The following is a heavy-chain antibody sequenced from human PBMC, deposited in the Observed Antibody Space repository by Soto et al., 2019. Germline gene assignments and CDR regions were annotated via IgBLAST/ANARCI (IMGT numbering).Heavy chain of an antibody. CDR1: GYKFTTYF. Sequence: ASVKVSCKASGYKFTTYFIHWVRQAPGQGLEWMGMIHPSGDTGYAQKFRGRVTMTIDTSATTASMELRNLTSEDTAVYFSVRGYCTTSPCSGDFQFWGQGTLVTVSS. CDR2: IHPSGDT. J-gene: IGHJ1*01. CDR3: VRGYCTTSPCSGDFQF. V-gene: IGHV1-46*01. D-gene: IGHD2-15*01.